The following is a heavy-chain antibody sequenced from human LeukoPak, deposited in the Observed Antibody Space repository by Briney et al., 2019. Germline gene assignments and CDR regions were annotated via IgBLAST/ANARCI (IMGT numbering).Heavy chain of an antibody. CDR3: ARDLHDSSGYYSGAFDY. CDR2: ISSSSSYI. D-gene: IGHD3-22*01. J-gene: IGHJ4*02. V-gene: IGHV3-21*01. CDR1: GFTFSSYS. Sequence: GGSLRLSCAASGFTFSSYSMNWVRQAPGKGLEWVSSISSSSSYIYYADSVKGRFTISRDNAKNSLYLQMNSLRAEDTAVYYCARDLHDSSGYYSGAFDYWGQGTLVTVSS.